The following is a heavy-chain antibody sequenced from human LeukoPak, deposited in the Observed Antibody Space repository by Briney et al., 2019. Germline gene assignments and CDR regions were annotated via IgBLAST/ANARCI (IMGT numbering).Heavy chain of an antibody. D-gene: IGHD3-22*01. Sequence: PGGSLRLSCAASGFSFSRYWMSWARQAPGKGLEWVSSISSSSRYIYYVDSVKGRFTISRDNAKNSLSLQMNSLRVEDTAVYYCARGSFDSSGLVDSWGQGTLVTVST. J-gene: IGHJ4*02. CDR2: ISSSSRYI. V-gene: IGHV3-21*01. CDR3: ARGSFDSSGLVDS. CDR1: GFSFSRYW.